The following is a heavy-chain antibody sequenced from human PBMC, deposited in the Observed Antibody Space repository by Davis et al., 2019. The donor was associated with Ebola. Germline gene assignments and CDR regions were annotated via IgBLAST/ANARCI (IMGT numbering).Heavy chain of an antibody. Sequence: SVKVSCKASGFTFISSGMQWVRQARGQGLEWIGGIVVGSGNTNYAQKFQGRVTITRDMSTSTSYLDLRNLRSEDTATYYCAASAGTVGKFDHCGQGTLVTVSS. V-gene: IGHV1-58*02. J-gene: IGHJ4*01. CDR1: GFTFISSG. CDR3: AASAGTVGKFDH. CDR2: IVVGSGNT. D-gene: IGHD1-14*01.